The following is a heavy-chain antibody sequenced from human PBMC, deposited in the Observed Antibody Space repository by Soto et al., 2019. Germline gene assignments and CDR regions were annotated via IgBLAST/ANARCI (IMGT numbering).Heavy chain of an antibody. CDR3: AKLLYAYYYYGMDV. CDR2: ISGSGSST. CDR1: GFTFSTNA. D-gene: IGHD3-10*01. J-gene: IGHJ6*02. V-gene: IGHV3-23*01. Sequence: EVQLLESGGGLVQPGGSLRLSCAASGFTFSTNAMNWFRQAPGRGLGWVSAISGSGSSTYYADSVKGRFTISRDNSKNTLYLHMNSLRAEDTAVYYCAKLLYAYYYYGMDVWGQGTTVTVSS.